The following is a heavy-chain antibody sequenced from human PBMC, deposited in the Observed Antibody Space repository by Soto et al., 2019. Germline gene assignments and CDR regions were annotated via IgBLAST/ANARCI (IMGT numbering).Heavy chain of an antibody. D-gene: IGHD6-13*01. CDR2: ISYSGST. V-gene: IGHV4-59*01. CDR1: SDSISSYY. CDR3: ARGTSWQLPFDY. Sequence: ASETVSLTCTVSSDSISSYYWSWIRQPPGKRLEWIGYISYSGSTDYNPSLKSRVTISGDTSKNQFSLKVSSVTAADTAVYYCARGTSWQLPFDYWGQGTLVTVSS. J-gene: IGHJ4*02.